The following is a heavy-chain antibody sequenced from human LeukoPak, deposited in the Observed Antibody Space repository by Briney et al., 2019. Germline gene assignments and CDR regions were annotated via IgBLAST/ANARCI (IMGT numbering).Heavy chain of an antibody. CDR2: ISSSGSTK. D-gene: IGHD2/OR15-2a*01. V-gene: IGHV3-48*03. Sequence: PGGSLRLSCAASGFTFSSYEMNWVRQAPGKGLEWVSYISSSGSTKYYADSVKGRFTISRDNAKNSLYLQMNSLRAEDTAVYYCARYFDPGDAFDIWGQGTMVTVSS. CDR3: ARYFDPGDAFDI. J-gene: IGHJ3*02. CDR1: GFTFSSYE.